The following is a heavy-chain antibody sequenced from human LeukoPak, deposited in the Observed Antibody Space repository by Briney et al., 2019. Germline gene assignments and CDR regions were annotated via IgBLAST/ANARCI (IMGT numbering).Heavy chain of an antibody. V-gene: IGHV3-48*02. J-gene: IGHJ4*02. CDR2: VNSGGFII. Sequence: GGSLRLSCAASGFTFSSYGMHWVRQAPGKGLEWVSHVNSGGFIIYYTDSVKGRFTISRDNAKNSLYLRMNSLRDEDTAVYYCARMSGSRLPGYWGQGTLVTVSS. CDR3: ARMSGSRLPGY. CDR1: GFTFSSYG. D-gene: IGHD3-3*01.